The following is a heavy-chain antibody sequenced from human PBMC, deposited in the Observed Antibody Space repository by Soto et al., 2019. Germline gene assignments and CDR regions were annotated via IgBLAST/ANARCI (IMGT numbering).Heavy chain of an antibody. Sequence: QVQLQQSGPGLVKPSETLSLTCTVSGISIDNYYCSWIRQSAGKGLEWIGRIYSSGTTNYNPSLKSRVTMSVDMSKSQFSLNVRSVTAADTAVYYCVRDVGGSGWFSPWGQGTLVTSSS. V-gene: IGHV4-4*07. J-gene: IGHJ5*02. CDR3: VRDVGGSGWFSP. CDR2: IYSSGTT. CDR1: GISIDNYY.